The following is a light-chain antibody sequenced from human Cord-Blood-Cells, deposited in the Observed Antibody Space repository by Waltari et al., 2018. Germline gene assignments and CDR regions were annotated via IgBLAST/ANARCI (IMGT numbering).Light chain of an antibody. CDR1: RSDVRSYNL. J-gene: IGLJ2*01. V-gene: IGLV2-23*01. CDR2: EGS. Sequence: QSALTQPASVSGSPGPSITISCPGTRSDVRSYNLVSWYQQHPGKAPKLMIYEGSKRPSGVSNRFSGSKSGNTASLTISGLQAEDEADYYCCSYAGSSTYVVFGGGTKLTVL. CDR3: CSYAGSSTYVV.